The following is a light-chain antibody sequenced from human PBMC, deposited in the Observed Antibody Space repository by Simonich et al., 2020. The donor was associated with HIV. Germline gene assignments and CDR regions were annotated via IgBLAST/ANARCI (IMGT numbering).Light chain of an antibody. CDR2: WAS. CDR1: QRVLHSSNNKNY. CDR3: QQYYSTPRT. V-gene: IGKV4-1*01. J-gene: IGKJ1*01. Sequence: DIVMTQSPDSLAVSLGERATINCKSSQRVLHSSNNKNYLVWYQQKPGQPPKLLIYWASTRESGVPARFSGSGSGTDFTLTISSLQAEDVAVYYCQQYYSTPRTFGQGTKVEIK.